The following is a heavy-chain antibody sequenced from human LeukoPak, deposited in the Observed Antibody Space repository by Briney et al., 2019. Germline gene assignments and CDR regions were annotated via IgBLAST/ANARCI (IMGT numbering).Heavy chain of an antibody. J-gene: IGHJ4*02. D-gene: IGHD5-24*01. CDR3: VRGGRGLQFLDY. CDR2: INPSSGGT. Sequence: ASVKVSCKASGGTFSSYAISWVRQAPGQGLEWMGWINPSSGGTNYVQKFQGRVTMTRDTSISTAYMELSRLRSDDTAVYYCVRGGRGLQFLDYWGQGTLVTVSS. V-gene: IGHV1-2*02. CDR1: GGTFSSYA.